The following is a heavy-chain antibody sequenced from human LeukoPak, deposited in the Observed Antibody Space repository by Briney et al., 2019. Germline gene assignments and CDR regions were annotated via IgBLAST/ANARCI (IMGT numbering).Heavy chain of an antibody. D-gene: IGHD2-21*02. Sequence: GGSLRLSCAGSGFTFDEYAMHWGSQTPRKGLEWVSFISGDGGSTYYADSVKGRFTISRDNSKNSLYLQMNSLRTEDTALYYCAKDELLLVYWGQGTLVTVSS. CDR2: ISGDGGST. CDR3: AKDELLLVY. J-gene: IGHJ4*02. V-gene: IGHV3-43*02. CDR1: GFTFDEYA.